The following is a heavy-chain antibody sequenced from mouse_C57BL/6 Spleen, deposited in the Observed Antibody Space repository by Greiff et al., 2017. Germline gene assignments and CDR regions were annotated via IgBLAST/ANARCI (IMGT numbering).Heavy chain of an antibody. CDR1: GYTFTGYW. V-gene: IGHV1-9*01. CDR2: ILPGSGST. J-gene: IGHJ4*01. D-gene: IGHD2-1*01. Sequence: QLQQSGAELMKPGASVKLSCKATGYTFTGYWIEWVKQRPGHGLEWIGEILPGSGSTNYNEKFKGKATFTADTSSNTDYMQRSRLTTEDSAIYYCARSIYYGNYPYAMDYWGQGTSVTVSS. CDR3: ARSIYYGNYPYAMDY.